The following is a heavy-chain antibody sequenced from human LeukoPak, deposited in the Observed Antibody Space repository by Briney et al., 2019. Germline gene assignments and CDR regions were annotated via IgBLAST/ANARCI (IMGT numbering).Heavy chain of an antibody. CDR3: ARGDPVHSGTTLDY. Sequence: PSETLSLTCTVSGGSISSYYWSWIRQPPGKGLEWIGYIYYSGSTNYNPSLKSRVTISVDTSKNQFSLKLSSVTAADTAVYYCARGDPVHSGTTLDYWGQGTLVTVSS. D-gene: IGHD1-1*01. V-gene: IGHV4-59*01. CDR1: GGSISSYY. CDR2: IYYSGST. J-gene: IGHJ4*02.